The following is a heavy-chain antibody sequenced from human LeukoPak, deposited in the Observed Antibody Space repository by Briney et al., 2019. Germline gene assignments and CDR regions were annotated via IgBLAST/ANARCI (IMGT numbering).Heavy chain of an antibody. J-gene: IGHJ6*02. CDR3: AAVGWEYSSSPLPMDV. V-gene: IGHV1-18*01. Sequence: GSVQVSCKASGGTFSSYAISWVRQAPGQGLEWMGWISGYNGKTKYAQKLQGRVTMTTDTSTSTAYMELRSLRPDDTAVYYCAAVGWEYSSSPLPMDVWGQGTTVTVSS. CDR1: GGTFSSYA. CDR2: ISGYNGKT. D-gene: IGHD6-6*01.